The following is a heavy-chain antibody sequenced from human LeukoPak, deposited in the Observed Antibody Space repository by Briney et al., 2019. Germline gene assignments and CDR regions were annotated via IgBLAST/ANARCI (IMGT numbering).Heavy chain of an antibody. CDR1: GFTFGSYG. J-gene: IGHJ4*02. CDR3: ATRGYSYGPVDY. V-gene: IGHV3-30*03. Sequence: PGGSLRLSCAASGFTFGSYGMHWVRQAPGKGLEWVAVISYDGSNKYYADSVKGRFTISRDNSKNTLYLQMNSLRAEDTAVYYCATRGYSYGPVDYWGQGTLVTVSS. CDR2: ISYDGSNK. D-gene: IGHD5-18*01.